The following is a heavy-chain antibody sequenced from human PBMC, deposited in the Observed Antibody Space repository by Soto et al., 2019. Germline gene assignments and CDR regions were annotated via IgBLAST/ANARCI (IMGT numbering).Heavy chain of an antibody. J-gene: IGHJ5*02. CDR1: GFTFSSYA. V-gene: IGHV3-23*01. Sequence: GGSLRLSCAASGFTFSSYAMSWVRQAPGKGLEWVSAISGSGGSTYYADSVKGRFTISRDNSKNTLYLQMNSLRAEDTAVYYCANPGPPQGGGYWFDPWGQGTLVTVSS. D-gene: IGHD1-26*01. CDR2: ISGSGGST. CDR3: ANPGPPQGGGYWFDP.